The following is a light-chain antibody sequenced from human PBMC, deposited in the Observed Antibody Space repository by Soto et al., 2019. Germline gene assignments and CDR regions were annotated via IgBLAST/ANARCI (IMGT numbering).Light chain of an antibody. Sequence: DIQMTQSPSTLYASVEDRVTITCRASQSLDSWLAWYQQKPGKPPKLLIYKTSILEFGVPSRFSGSGSGTLFTLPISSLQPDDFATYYCQQYHTVSPVGQGPKVEIK. J-gene: IGKJ1*01. V-gene: IGKV1-5*03. CDR1: QSLDSW. CDR2: KTS. CDR3: QQYHTVSP.